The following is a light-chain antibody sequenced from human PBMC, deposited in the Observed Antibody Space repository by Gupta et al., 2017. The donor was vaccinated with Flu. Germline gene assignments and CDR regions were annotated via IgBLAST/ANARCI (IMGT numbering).Light chain of an antibody. CDR3: CSYAGTFTFV. J-gene: IGLJ2*01. V-gene: IGLV2-11*01. CDR2: GVT. Sequence: SVAISCTGTTSDVGNYDYVSCYQQHPGKAPKLMIYGVTERPSGVPDRFSGSKSGNTASLTISGRQAEDEAFYYCCSYAGTFTFVFGGGTRLTVL. CDR1: TSDVGNYDY.